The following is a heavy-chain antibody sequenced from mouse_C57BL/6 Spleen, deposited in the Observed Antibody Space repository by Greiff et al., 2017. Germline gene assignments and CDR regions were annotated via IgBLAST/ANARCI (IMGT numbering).Heavy chain of an antibody. J-gene: IGHJ1*03. V-gene: IGHV1-76*01. D-gene: IGHD2-1*01. CDR3: ARTLYCNYLYRYFEV. CDR1: GYTFTDYY. Sequence: QVQLQQSGAELVRPGASVKLSCKASGYTFTDYYINWVKQRPGQGLEWIARIYPGSGNTYYNEKFKGKATLTAEKSSSTAYMQLSSLTSEDSAVYFCARTLYCNYLYRYFEVWGTGTTVTVSS. CDR2: IYPGSGNT.